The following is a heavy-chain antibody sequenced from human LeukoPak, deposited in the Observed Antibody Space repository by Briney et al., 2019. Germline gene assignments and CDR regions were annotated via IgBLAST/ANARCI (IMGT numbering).Heavy chain of an antibody. V-gene: IGHV3-20*04. D-gene: IGHD3-3*01. CDR2: INWNGGST. CDR3: ARVKGSGYRNSIDC. J-gene: IGHJ4*02. Sequence: GSLRLSCAGSGFTFDDYAMNWVRQAPGKGREWVYGINWNGGSTDYIDSVKGRFTISRDNAKNSLNLQMNSLRAEDTALYYCARVKGSGYRNSIDCLGQGTLVTVSS. CDR1: GFTFDDYA.